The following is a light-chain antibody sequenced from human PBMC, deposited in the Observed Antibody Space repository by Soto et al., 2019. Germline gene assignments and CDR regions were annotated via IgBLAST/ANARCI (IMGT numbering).Light chain of an antibody. J-gene: IGKJ1*01. CDR2: GAS. CDR1: QSVSSNY. CDR3: QQYGSSPWT. V-gene: IGKV3-20*01. Sequence: EIVLTQSPGTLSLSPGERATLSCRASQSVSSNYLAWYQQKPGQAPRLLIYGASSRATGIPDRFSGSGSGTDFTLRISRLEPEDFAVYYCQQYGSSPWTFGQGTKVEIK.